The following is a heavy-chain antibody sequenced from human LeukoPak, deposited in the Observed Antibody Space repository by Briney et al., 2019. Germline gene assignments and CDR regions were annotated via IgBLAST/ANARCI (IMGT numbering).Heavy chain of an antibody. D-gene: IGHD3-22*01. V-gene: IGHV3-7*01. J-gene: IGHJ5*02. Sequence: GGSLRLSCAASGFTFSSYWMSWVRQAPGKGLEWVANIKQDGSEKYYVDSVKGRFTISRDNAKNSLYLQMNSLRAEDTAVYYCARDLTYYDSSGYLLPWGQGTLVTVSS. CDR2: IKQDGSEK. CDR1: GFTFSSYW. CDR3: ARDLTYYDSSGYLLP.